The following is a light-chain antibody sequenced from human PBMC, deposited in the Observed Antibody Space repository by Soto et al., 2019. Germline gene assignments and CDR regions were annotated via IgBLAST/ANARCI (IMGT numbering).Light chain of an antibody. Sequence: DIQMTQSPSSVSASVGDRVTITCRASQGIASWLAWYQQKSGEAPNLLIYAASNLQSGVPSRFSGSRSGTDFTLTISSLQPEDSATYYCQQANSFPFSFGPGTKVDIK. CDR3: QQANSFPFS. V-gene: IGKV1-12*01. CDR2: AAS. CDR1: QGIASW. J-gene: IGKJ3*01.